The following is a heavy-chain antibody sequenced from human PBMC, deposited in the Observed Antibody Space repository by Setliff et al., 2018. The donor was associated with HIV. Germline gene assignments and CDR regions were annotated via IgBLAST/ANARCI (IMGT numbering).Heavy chain of an antibody. CDR3: AREDQLLSGHYYYNGMDV. CDR1: GFTFSDYY. CDR2: ITNTGSST. Sequence: GGSVRLSCAASGFTFSDYYLNWFRLTPGKGLEWISHITNTGSSTNYADSVKGRFTISRDNAKYSLYLQMNTLRVEDTAVYYCAREDQLLSGHYYYNGMDVWGPGTTVTVSS. D-gene: IGHD2-2*01. V-gene: IGHV3-11*04. J-gene: IGHJ6*02.